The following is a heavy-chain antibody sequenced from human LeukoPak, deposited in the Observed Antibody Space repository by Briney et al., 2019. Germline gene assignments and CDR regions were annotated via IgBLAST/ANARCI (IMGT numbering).Heavy chain of an antibody. J-gene: IGHJ4*02. CDR3: ASPYFFGSGSLPI. CDR1: GGSISNNAYY. CDR2: IFHSGTT. Sequence: SETLSLTCTVSGGSISNNAYYWGWVRQPPGKGLEWIGTIFHSGTTFYSPSLKSRVIISVDTSKNQFSLKMNSVTAADTAVYYCASPYFFGSGSLPIWGQGTQVIVSS. D-gene: IGHD3-10*01. V-gene: IGHV4-39*07.